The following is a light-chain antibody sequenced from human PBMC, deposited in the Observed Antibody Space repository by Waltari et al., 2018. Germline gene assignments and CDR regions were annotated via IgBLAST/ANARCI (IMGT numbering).Light chain of an antibody. CDR1: SVSVSTSHS. CDR2: STN. CDR3: VLYMGSGISV. Sequence: QTVVTQEPSFSVSPGGTVTLTCALSSVSVSTSHSPSWYQQTPGQAPRTLIYSTNTRSSGVPDRFSGSILGNKAALTSTGAQADDESDYYCVLYMGSGISVFGGGTKLTVL. V-gene: IGLV8-61*01. J-gene: IGLJ2*01.